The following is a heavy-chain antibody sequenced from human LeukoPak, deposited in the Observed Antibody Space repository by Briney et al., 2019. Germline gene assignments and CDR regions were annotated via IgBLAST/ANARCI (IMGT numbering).Heavy chain of an antibody. D-gene: IGHD3-22*01. J-gene: IGHJ6*02. V-gene: IGHV3-23*01. Sequence: PGGSLRLSCAASGFTFSSYAMSWVRQAPGKGLEWVSAISGSGGSTYYADSVKGRFTISRDNSKNTLYLQMNSLRAEDTAVYYCARGPRYYYDTSGYYRPYYYSGMDVWGQGTTVTVSS. CDR2: ISGSGGST. CDR1: GFTFSSYA. CDR3: ARGPRYYYDTSGYYRPYYYSGMDV.